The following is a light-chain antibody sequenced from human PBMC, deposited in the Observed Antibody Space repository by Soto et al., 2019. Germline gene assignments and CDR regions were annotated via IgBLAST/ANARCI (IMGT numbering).Light chain of an antibody. CDR1: QSVSSN. V-gene: IGKV3-15*01. Sequence: EIAMTQSPATLSVSPGERATLSCRASQSVSSNLAWYQQKPGQAPRLLIYGASTRATGIPARFSGSGSGTEFTLTIRRLQSEDFAVYYCQQYNNCQITFGQGTRLEIK. J-gene: IGKJ5*01. CDR2: GAS. CDR3: QQYNNCQIT.